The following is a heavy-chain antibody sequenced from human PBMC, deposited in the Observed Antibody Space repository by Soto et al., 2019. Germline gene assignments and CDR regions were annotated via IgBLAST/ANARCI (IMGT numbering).Heavy chain of an antibody. CDR3: AADEGHRHGYGSY. CDR2: IVVGSGNT. CDR1: GFTFSSSA. J-gene: IGHJ4*02. D-gene: IGHD3-10*01. V-gene: IGHV1-58*01. Sequence: QMQLVQSGPEVKKPGTSVKISCKASGFTFSSSALQWVRQTRGQRLEWIGCIVVGSGNTNYAQKFQERVTITRDMSTSTAYMQLSSMRSEDTAVYYCAADEGHRHGYGSYWGQGTLVTVSS.